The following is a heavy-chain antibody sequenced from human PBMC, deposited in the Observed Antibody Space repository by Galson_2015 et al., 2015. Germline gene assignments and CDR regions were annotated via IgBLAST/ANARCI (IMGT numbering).Heavy chain of an antibody. Sequence: SLRLSCAASGFTFSSYSMNWVRQAPGKGLEWVSYISSSSSTIYYADSVKGRFTISRDNAKNSLYLQMNSLRDEDTAVYYCARRDCSSTSCYGYNWFDPWGQGTLVTVSS. J-gene: IGHJ5*02. V-gene: IGHV3-48*02. D-gene: IGHD2-2*01. CDR3: ARRDCSSTSCYGYNWFDP. CDR1: GFTFSSYS. CDR2: ISSSSSTI.